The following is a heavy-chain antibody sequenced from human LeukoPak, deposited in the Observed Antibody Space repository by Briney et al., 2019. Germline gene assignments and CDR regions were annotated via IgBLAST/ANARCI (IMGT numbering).Heavy chain of an antibody. V-gene: IGHV4-59*12. CDR3: ARGGGSSTSCYNY. J-gene: IGHJ4*02. CDR1: GGSISPYS. D-gene: IGHD2-2*02. Sequence: PSETLSLTCTVSGGSISPYSWSWSRQPPGKGLEWLGYISYSGSTNYNPSLKSRVTISVDTSKNQFSLKLSSVTAADTAVYYCARGGGSSTSCYNYWGQGTLVTVSS. CDR2: ISYSGST.